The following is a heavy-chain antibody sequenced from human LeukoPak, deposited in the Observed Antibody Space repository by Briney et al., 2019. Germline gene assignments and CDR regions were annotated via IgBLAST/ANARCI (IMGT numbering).Heavy chain of an antibody. Sequence: PGGSLRLSCAASGFTVSSNYMSWVRQAPGKGLEWVSVIYSGGSTYYADSVKGRFTISRDNSKNTLYLQMNSLRAEDTAVYYCARSANWGSVLYFDYWGQGTLVTVSS. CDR1: GFTVSSNY. V-gene: IGHV3-66*01. CDR3: ARSANWGSVLYFDY. CDR2: IYSGGST. D-gene: IGHD7-27*01. J-gene: IGHJ4*02.